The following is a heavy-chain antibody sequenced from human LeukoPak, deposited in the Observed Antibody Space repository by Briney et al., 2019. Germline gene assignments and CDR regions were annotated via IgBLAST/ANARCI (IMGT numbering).Heavy chain of an antibody. Sequence: SETLSLTCTVSGGSISSYYWSWIRQPAGKGLEWIGRIYTSGSTNYNPSLKSRVTMSVDTSKNQFSLKLSSVTAADTAVYYCARDQHYCDSSGYLDAFDIWGQGTMVTVSS. CDR3: ARDQHYCDSSGYLDAFDI. V-gene: IGHV4-4*07. J-gene: IGHJ3*02. CDR2: IYTSGST. CDR1: GGSISSYY. D-gene: IGHD3-22*01.